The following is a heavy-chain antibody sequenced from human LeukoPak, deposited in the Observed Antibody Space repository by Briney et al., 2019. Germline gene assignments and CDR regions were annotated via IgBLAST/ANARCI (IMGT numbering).Heavy chain of an antibody. CDR2: IYYSGST. Sequence: SETLSLTCTVSGGSISSYYWSWIRQPPGKGLEWIGYIYYSGSTNYNPSLKSRVTISVDTSKNQFSLKLSSVTAAHTAVYYCARLRGYCSSTSCYLNWFDPWGQGTLVTVSS. CDR1: GGSISSYY. CDR3: ARLRGYCSSTSCYLNWFDP. V-gene: IGHV4-59*08. D-gene: IGHD2-2*01. J-gene: IGHJ5*02.